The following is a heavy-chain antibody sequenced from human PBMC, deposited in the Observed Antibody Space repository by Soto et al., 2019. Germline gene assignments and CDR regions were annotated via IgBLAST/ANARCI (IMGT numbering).Heavy chain of an antibody. CDR1: GFTFDDYA. J-gene: IGHJ4*02. CDR2: ISWNSGSI. D-gene: IGHD5-18*01. V-gene: IGHV3-9*01. CDR3: AKYIGHVYSDGCDY. Sequence: EVQLVESGGGLVQPGRSLRLSCAASGFTFDDYAMNWVRQAPGKGLEWVSGISWNSGSIGYADSVKGRFTISRDNAKNYLYLQMNRLRAEETALYYCAKYIGHVYSDGCDYWGQGTLVTVSS.